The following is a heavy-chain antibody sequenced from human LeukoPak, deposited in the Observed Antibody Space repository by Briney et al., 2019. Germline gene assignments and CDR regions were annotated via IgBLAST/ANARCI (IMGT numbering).Heavy chain of an antibody. Sequence: GASVKVSCKASGYTFPSYDINWVRQATGQGLEWMGWINAGNGNTKYSQKFQGRVAITRDTSASTAYMELSSLRSEDTAVYYCARVVTAILEYFQHWGQGTLVTVSS. CDR2: INAGNGNT. D-gene: IGHD2-21*02. J-gene: IGHJ1*01. V-gene: IGHV1-3*01. CDR1: GYTFPSYD. CDR3: ARVVTAILEYFQH.